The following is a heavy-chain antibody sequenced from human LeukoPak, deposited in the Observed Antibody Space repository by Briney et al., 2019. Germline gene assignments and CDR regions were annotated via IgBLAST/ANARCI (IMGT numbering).Heavy chain of an antibody. CDR3: AGQVIRRGYFQH. CDR2: IKQDGSEK. V-gene: IGHV3-7*01. D-gene: IGHD3-16*02. CDR1: VFTFSRQG. Sequence: GGSVTLPCTAWVFTFSRQGVIWVRQARGKALEGVANIKQDGSEKSYVDSVKGRFTISRDNAKKSLYLQMNRLRAEDTAVYYCAGQVIRRGYFQHWGQGTLVTVSS. J-gene: IGHJ1*01.